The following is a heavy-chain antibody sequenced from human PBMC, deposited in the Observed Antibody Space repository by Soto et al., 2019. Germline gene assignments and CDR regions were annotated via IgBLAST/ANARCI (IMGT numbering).Heavy chain of an antibody. D-gene: IGHD3-22*01. CDR3: ARLRYSGYYYVPPFDY. CDR2: IYYSGST. Sequence: SETLSLTCTVSGGSISSSSYYWGWIRQPPGKGLEWIGSIYYSGSTYYNPSLKSRVTISVDTSKNQFSLKLSSVTAADTAVYYCARLRYSGYYYVPPFDYWGQGTPVTVSS. V-gene: IGHV4-39*01. CDR1: GGSISSSSYY. J-gene: IGHJ4*02.